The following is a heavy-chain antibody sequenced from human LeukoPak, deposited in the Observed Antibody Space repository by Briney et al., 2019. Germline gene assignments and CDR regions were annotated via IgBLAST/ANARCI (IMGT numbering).Heavy chain of an antibody. D-gene: IGHD1-26*01. CDR3: AKLSGSFPFDY. J-gene: IGHJ4*02. V-gene: IGHV3-23*01. Sequence: GGSLRLSCVASGFTFSSYAMSWVRQAPGKGLEWVSAISGSVGSTFYADSVKGRFTISRDNSKNTLYLQMNSLRAEDAAVYYCAKLSGSFPFDYWGQGTLVTVSS. CDR2: ISGSVGST. CDR1: GFTFSSYA.